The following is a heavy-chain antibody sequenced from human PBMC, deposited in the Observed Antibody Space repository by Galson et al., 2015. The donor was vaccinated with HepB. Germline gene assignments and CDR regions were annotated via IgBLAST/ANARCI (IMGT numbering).Heavy chain of an antibody. V-gene: IGHV2-26*01. Sequence: PALVKPTQTLTLTCTVSGFSLSNARMGVSWIRQPPGKALEWLAHIFSNDEKSYSTSLKSRLTISKDTSKSQVVLTMTNMDPVDTATYYCARIHGVWNYDAFDIWGQGTMATVSS. CDR1: GFSLSNARMG. D-gene: IGHD1-7*01. CDR2: IFSNDEK. CDR3: ARIHGVWNYDAFDI. J-gene: IGHJ3*02.